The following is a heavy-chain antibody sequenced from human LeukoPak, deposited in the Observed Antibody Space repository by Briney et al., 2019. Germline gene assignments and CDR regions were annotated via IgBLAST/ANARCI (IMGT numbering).Heavy chain of an antibody. CDR1: GGSISSGGYY. CDR3: ARLKFDCSSTSCYCWFDP. V-gene: IGHV4-31*03. Sequence: MPSETLSLTRTVSGGSISSGGYYWSWIRQHPGKGLEWIGYIYYSGSTYYNPSLKSRVTISVDTSKNQFSLKLSSVTAADTAVYYCARLKFDCSSTSCYCWFDPWGQGTLVTVSS. CDR2: IYYSGST. D-gene: IGHD2-2*01. J-gene: IGHJ5*02.